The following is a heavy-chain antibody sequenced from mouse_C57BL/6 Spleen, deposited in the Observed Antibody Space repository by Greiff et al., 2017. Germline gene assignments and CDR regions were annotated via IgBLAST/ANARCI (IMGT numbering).Heavy chain of an antibody. CDR3: ARLPRELRGWFAY. CDR2: ISSGGSYT. Sequence: EVKLQESGGDLVKPGGSLKLSCAASGFTFSSYGMSWVRQTPDKRLEWVATISSGGSYTYYPDSVKGRFTISRDNAKNTLYLQMSSLKSEDTAMYYCARLPRELRGWFAYWGQGTLVTVSA. V-gene: IGHV5-6*01. J-gene: IGHJ3*01. CDR1: GFTFSSYG. D-gene: IGHD1-1*01.